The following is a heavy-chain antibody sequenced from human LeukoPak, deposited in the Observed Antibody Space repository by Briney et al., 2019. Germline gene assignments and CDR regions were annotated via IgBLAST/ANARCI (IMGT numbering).Heavy chain of an antibody. D-gene: IGHD3-10*01. CDR2: IYYSGST. Sequence: KSSETLSLTCTVSGGSISSSSYYWGWIRQPPGKGLEWIGSIYYSGSTYYNPSLKSRVTISVDTSKNQFSLKLSSVTAADTAVYYCARGNLYYYGSGSYYNWGQGTLVTVSS. V-gene: IGHV4-39*07. J-gene: IGHJ4*02. CDR1: GGSISSSSYY. CDR3: ARGNLYYYGSGSYYN.